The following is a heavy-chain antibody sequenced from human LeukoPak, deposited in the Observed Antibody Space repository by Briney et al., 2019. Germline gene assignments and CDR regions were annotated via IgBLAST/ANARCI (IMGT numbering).Heavy chain of an antibody. CDR2: ISSSGSTI. J-gene: IGHJ6*03. Sequence: PGGSLRLSCAASGFTFSSYEMNWVRQAPGKGLEWVSYISSSGSTIYYADSVKGRFTISRDNAKNSLYLQMNSLRAEDTAVYYCARGGSDSSGYYYWNYYYYYMDVWGKGTTVTVSS. D-gene: IGHD3-22*01. CDR3: ARGGSDSSGYYYWNYYYYYMDV. V-gene: IGHV3-48*03. CDR1: GFTFSSYE.